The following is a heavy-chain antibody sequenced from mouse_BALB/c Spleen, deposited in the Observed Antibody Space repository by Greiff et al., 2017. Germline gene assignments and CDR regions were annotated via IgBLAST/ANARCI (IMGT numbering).Heavy chain of an antibody. CDR1: GYSFTGYY. CDR3: ARDYGSSYYAMDY. V-gene: IGHV1-26*01. CDR2: INPYNGAT. D-gene: IGHD1-1*01. J-gene: IGHJ4*01. Sequence: EVQLQQSGPELVKPGASVKISCKASGYSFTGYYMHWVKQSHVKSLEWIGRINPYNGATSYNQNFKDKASLTVDKSSSTAYMELNSLTSEDSAVYYCARDYGSSYYAMDYWGQGTSVTVSS.